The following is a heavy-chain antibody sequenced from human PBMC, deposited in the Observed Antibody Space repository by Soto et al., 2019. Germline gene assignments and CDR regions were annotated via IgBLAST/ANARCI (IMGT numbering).Heavy chain of an antibody. CDR1: GESFIGYY. J-gene: IGHJ4*02. CDR3: ARRCSTTNCPLLT. CDR2: INHRGYT. Sequence: SETLSLTCAVYGESFIGYYWTWIRQPPGKGLEWIGEINHRGYTNYNPSLKSRVTISIDTSKNQFSLKLTSVTAADTAVYYWARRCSTTNCPLLTWGLGNLVAV. D-gene: IGHD2-2*01. V-gene: IGHV4-34*01.